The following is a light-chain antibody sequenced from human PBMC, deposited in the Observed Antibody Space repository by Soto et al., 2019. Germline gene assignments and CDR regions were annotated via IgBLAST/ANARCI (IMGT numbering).Light chain of an antibody. V-gene: IGKV2-24*01. CDR2: KIS. J-gene: IGKJ2*01. CDR1: QSLLHSDGSTY. CDR3: MQATQYPPYT. Sequence: DLVMTQTPLSSPVTLGQPASISCRSSQSLLHSDGSTYLSWLQQRPGQPPRLLIYKISNRLSGVPDRFSGSGAVTDFTLKISRVEADDVGVYYCMQATQYPPYTFGQGTKLEI.